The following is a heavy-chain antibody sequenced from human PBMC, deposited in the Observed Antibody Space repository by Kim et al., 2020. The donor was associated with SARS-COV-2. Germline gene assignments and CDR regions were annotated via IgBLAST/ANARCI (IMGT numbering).Heavy chain of an antibody. V-gene: IGHV3-11*03. CDR3: ARSHPPQWLPYYYYYGMDV. J-gene: IGHJ6*02. D-gene: IGHD5-12*01. Sequence: VRFTSSRDNAKNSLYLQMNSLRAEDTAVYYCARSHPPQWLPYYYYYGMDVWGQGTTVTVSS.